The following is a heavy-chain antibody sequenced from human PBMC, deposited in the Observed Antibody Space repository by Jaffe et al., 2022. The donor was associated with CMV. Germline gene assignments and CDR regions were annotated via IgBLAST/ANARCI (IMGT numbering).Heavy chain of an antibody. J-gene: IGHJ6*03. CDR1: GFIFSNFE. V-gene: IGHV3-48*03. D-gene: IGHD3-10*01. CDR2: ISYSGDRV. Sequence: EVQLVESGGGLIQPGGSLRVSCAASGFIFSNFEMNWVRQTPERGLEWLSYISYSGDRVVYADSVKGRFTVSRDNGQNLLYLQMNSLRAEDSAIYYCATYSGSGISPKGTMDVWGIGTTVTVSS. CDR3: ATYSGSGISPKGTMDV.